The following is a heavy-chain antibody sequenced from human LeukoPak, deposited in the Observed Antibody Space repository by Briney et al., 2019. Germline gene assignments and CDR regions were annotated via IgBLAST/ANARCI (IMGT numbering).Heavy chain of an antibody. CDR2: IYYSGST. D-gene: IGHD5-18*01. J-gene: IGHJ5*02. Sequence: PSQTLSLTCTVSGGSISSGGYYWSWIRQHPGKGLEWIGYIYYSGSTYYNPSLKSRVTISVDTSKNQFSLKLSSVTAADTAVYYCARQGYSYGFHFDPWGQGTLVTVSS. CDR1: GGSISSGGYY. CDR3: ARQGYSYGFHFDP. V-gene: IGHV4-31*03.